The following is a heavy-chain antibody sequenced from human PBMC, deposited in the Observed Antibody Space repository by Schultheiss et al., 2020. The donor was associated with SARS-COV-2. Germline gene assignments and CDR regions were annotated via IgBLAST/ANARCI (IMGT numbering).Heavy chain of an antibody. J-gene: IGHJ5*02. Sequence: GSLRLSCAVYGGSFSGYYWSWIRQPPGKGLEWIGEINHSGSTNYNPSLKSRVTISVDTSKNQFSLKLSSVTAADTAVYYCARRRYDFWSGYSENWFDPWGQGTLVTVSS. D-gene: IGHD3-3*01. CDR3: ARRRYDFWSGYSENWFDP. CDR1: GGSFSGYY. CDR2: INHSGST. V-gene: IGHV4-34*01.